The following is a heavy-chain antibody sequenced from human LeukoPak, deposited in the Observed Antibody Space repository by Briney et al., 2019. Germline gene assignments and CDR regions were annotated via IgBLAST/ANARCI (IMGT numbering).Heavy chain of an antibody. J-gene: IGHJ6*02. CDR2: IYSGGNT. D-gene: IGHD3-10*01. CDR3: AKVSGRIQIWPQPFGDGMDV. Sequence: GGSLRLSCAASGFTVSSYYMSWVRQAPGKGLEWVSVIYSGGNTYYADSVKGRFTISRDNSKNTLYLQMNSLRAEDTAVYYCAKVSGRIQIWPQPFGDGMDVWGQGTTVTVSS. V-gene: IGHV3-53*01. CDR1: GFTVSSYY.